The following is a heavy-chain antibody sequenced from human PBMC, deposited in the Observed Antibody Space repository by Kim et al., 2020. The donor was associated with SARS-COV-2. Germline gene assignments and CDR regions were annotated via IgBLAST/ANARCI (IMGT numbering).Heavy chain of an antibody. CDR1: GDSISSRSYY. D-gene: IGHD5-18*01. CDR3: ARRRGYSYGYLDY. Sequence: SETLSLTCTVSGDSISSRSYYWGWIRQPPGKGLEWIGYIYYSGGTYYNPSLRSRVTISVDTSKNQFSLKLGSVTASDTALYYCARRRGYSYGYLDYWGQGTLVTVSS. J-gene: IGHJ4*02. CDR2: IYYSGGT. V-gene: IGHV4-39*01.